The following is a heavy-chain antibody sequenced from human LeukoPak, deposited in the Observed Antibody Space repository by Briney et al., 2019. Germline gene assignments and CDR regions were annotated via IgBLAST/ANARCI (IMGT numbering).Heavy chain of an antibody. CDR2: INPNSGGT. J-gene: IGHJ6*02. CDR3: ARDSSYDFWSGLSNYYYYGMDV. D-gene: IGHD3-3*01. CDR1: GYTFTGYY. Sequence: ASVKVSCKASGYTFTGYYMHWVRQARGQGLEWMGWINPNSGGTNYAQKFQGRVTMTRDTSISTAYMELSRLRSDDTAVYYRARDSSYDFWSGLSNYYYYGMDVWGQGTTVTVSS. V-gene: IGHV1-2*02.